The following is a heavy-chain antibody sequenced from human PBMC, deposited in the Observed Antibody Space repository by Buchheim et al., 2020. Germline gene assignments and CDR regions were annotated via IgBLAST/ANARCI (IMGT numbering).Heavy chain of an antibody. CDR1: GFTFSSYA. Sequence: EVQLLESGGGLVQPGGSLRLSCATPGFTFSSYAMSWVRQAPGKGLEWVSTISGSGGSTYYADSVKGRFTISRDNSKNTLYLQMSSLRAEDTAVYYCAKARTPVGYYYGMDVWGQGTT. CDR2: ISGSGGST. CDR3: AKARTPVGYYYGMDV. J-gene: IGHJ6*02. V-gene: IGHV3-23*01. D-gene: IGHD3-3*01.